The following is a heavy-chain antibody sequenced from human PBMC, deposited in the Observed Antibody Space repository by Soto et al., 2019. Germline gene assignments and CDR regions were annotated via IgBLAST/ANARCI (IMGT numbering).Heavy chain of an antibody. D-gene: IGHD6-19*01. V-gene: IGHV4-34*01. CDR3: ARDPRMAVAGTG. Sequence: SETLSLTCAVYGGSFSGYYWSWIRQPPGKGLEWIGEINHSGSTNYNPSLKSRVTISVDTSKNQFSLKLSSVTAADTAVYYCARDPRMAVAGTGWGQGTLVTVSS. J-gene: IGHJ4*02. CDR1: GGSFSGYY. CDR2: INHSGST.